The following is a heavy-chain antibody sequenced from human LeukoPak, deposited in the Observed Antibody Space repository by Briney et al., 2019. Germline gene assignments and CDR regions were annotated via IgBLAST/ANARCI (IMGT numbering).Heavy chain of an antibody. Sequence: PSETLSLTCTVSGVSISSSSYYWGWIRQPPGKGLEWIGSIYYSGSTYYNPSLKSRVTISVDTSKNQFSLKLSSVTAADTAVYYCARIRWLQHLDYWGQGTLVTVSS. CDR1: GVSISSSSYY. CDR3: ARIRWLQHLDY. V-gene: IGHV4-39*01. J-gene: IGHJ4*02. CDR2: IYYSGST. D-gene: IGHD5-24*01.